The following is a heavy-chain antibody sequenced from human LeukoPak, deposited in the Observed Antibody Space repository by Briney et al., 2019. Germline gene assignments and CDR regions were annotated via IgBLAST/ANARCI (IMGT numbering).Heavy chain of an antibody. J-gene: IGHJ5*02. Sequence: SETLSLTCTVSGGSISNSNYYWVWIRQPPGKGLEWIGSVYYRGSAYFNPSLKRRVTMSVDMSKNQFFLNRTSVTAADTAVYFCASRLHYGDSFHFAPWGQGTLVTVS. D-gene: IGHD2-21*01. V-gene: IGHV4-39*01. CDR1: GGSISNSNYY. CDR2: VYYRGSA. CDR3: ASRLHYGDSFHFAP.